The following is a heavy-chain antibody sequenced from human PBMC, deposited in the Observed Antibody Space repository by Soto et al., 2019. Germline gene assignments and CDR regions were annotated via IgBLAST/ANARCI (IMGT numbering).Heavy chain of an antibody. CDR2: ISYDGSNK. Sequence: QVQLVESGGGVVQPGRSLRLSCAASGFTFSSYAMHWVRQAPGKGLEWVAVISYDGSNKYYADSVKGRFTISRDNSKNPLYRQMNSLTAEDTAVYYCARDGLLGYFDYWGQGTLVTVSS. D-gene: IGHD3-16*01. CDR1: GFTFSSYA. V-gene: IGHV3-30-3*01. J-gene: IGHJ4*02. CDR3: ARDGLLGYFDY.